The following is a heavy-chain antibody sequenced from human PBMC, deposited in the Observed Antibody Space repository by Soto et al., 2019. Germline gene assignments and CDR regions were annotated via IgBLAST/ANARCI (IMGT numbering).Heavy chain of an antibody. CDR2: ISGSGAGT. CDR3: AKGYLIGSITYFDY. Sequence: EVQLLESGGGLVQRGGSLRLSCAASGFTFSSYAMSWVRLVPGKGLEWVSGISGSGAGTHYADSVTGRFTISRDNSKNTLYLQMNSLRAEDTAVYYCAKGYLIGSITYFDYWGQGTLVTVSS. CDR1: GFTFSSYA. V-gene: IGHV3-23*01. D-gene: IGHD3-9*01. J-gene: IGHJ4*02.